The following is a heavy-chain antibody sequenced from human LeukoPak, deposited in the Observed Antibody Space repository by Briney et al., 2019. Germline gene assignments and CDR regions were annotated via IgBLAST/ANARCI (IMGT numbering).Heavy chain of an antibody. Sequence: GGSLRLSCVASGFSFSSYWMHWVRQAPGKGLAWVSRINSAGSSTNYADSVKGRVTISRDNAKKTLFLQINSLRHEDTAVYYCVRVGRVQGPAYDIWGRGTMVTVSS. D-gene: IGHD1-14*01. V-gene: IGHV3-74*01. CDR2: INSAGSST. CDR3: VRVGRVQGPAYDI. J-gene: IGHJ3*02. CDR1: GFSFSSYW.